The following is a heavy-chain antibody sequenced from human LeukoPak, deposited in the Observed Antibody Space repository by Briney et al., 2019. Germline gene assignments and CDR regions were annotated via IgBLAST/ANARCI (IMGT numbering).Heavy chain of an antibody. CDR2: ISGSGGST. D-gene: IGHD6-25*01. Sequence: PGGSLRLSCAASGFTFSSYSMNWVRQAPGKGLQWVSGISGSGGSTYYADSVKGRFTISRDNSKNTLYLQMNSLRVEDTAVYYCAKGDLITAADYFDYWGQGTLVTVSS. J-gene: IGHJ4*02. CDR1: GFTFSSYS. CDR3: AKGDLITAADYFDY. V-gene: IGHV3-23*01.